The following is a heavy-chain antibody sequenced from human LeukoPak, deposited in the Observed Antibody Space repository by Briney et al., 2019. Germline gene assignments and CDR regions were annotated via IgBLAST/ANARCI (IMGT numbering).Heavy chain of an antibody. Sequence: GESLKISCKGSGYSFTNYWIGWVRQMPGKGLEWMGIIYPGDSETRYSPSFQGQVTISADKSISTAYLQWSSLKASDTAMYYCARQLPTNWFDPWGQGTLVTVSS. CDR3: ARQLPTNWFDP. J-gene: IGHJ5*02. D-gene: IGHD2-8*01. V-gene: IGHV5-51*01. CDR2: IYPGDSET. CDR1: GYSFTNYW.